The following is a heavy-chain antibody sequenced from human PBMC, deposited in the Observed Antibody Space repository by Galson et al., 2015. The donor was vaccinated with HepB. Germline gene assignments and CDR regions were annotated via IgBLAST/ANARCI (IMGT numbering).Heavy chain of an antibody. CDR1: GFTFSSYG. CDR2: ISGSGGNT. V-gene: IGHV3-23*01. J-gene: IGHJ4*02. CDR3: AKFYGADLLWFGELWD. D-gene: IGHD3-10*01. Sequence: SLRLSCAASGFTFSSYGVSWARQAPGKGLEWVSTISGSGGNTYHADSVKGRFTISRDNSKNTLYLQMNSLRDEDTAVYYCAKFYGADLLWFGELWDWGQGTLVTVSS.